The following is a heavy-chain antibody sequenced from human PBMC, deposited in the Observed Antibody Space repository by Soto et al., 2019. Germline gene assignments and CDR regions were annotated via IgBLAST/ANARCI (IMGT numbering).Heavy chain of an antibody. CDR2: IIPMFGTA. D-gene: IGHD5-18*01. CDR3: ASGIQLWLRRINNGYSG. J-gene: IGHJ4*02. V-gene: IGHV1-69*12. Sequence: QVQLVQSGAEVKKPESSVKVSCKAPGGTFSTYAISWVRQAPGQGLEWMGGIIPMFGTANYAQRFQDRVTITGDESTNTGYMEVSSLRSEDTAVYFCASGIQLWLRRINNGYSGWGQGTLVTVSS. CDR1: GGTFSTYA.